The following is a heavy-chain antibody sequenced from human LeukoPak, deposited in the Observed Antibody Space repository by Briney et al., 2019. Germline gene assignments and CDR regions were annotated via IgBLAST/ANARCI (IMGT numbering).Heavy chain of an antibody. CDR3: AVAGARYSDTGGLYAFDF. Sequence: SETLSLTCTVSGASISSGSYFWGWIRQPPGKGLEWIGTIYYSGGPYYNPSLKSRVTISVDASENQFSLRLNSVTAADTAVYYCAVAGARYSDTGGLYAFDFWGRGTMVTVSS. V-gene: IGHV4-39*01. D-gene: IGHD2-8*02. CDR1: GASISSGSYF. CDR2: IYYSGGP. J-gene: IGHJ3*01.